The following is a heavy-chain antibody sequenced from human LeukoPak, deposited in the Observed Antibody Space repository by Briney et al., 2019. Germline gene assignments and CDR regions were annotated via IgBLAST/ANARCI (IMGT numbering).Heavy chain of an antibody. D-gene: IGHD2-15*01. J-gene: IGHJ4*02. CDR2: ISSSSSYI. Sequence: PGGSLRLSCAASGFTFSSYSMNWVRQAPGKGLEWVSSISSSSSYIYYADSVKGRFTISRDNAKNSLDLQMNSLRAEDTAVYYCASGYCSGGSCYSRHFFDYWGQGTLVTVSS. V-gene: IGHV3-21*01. CDR3: ASGYCSGGSCYSRHFFDY. CDR1: GFTFSSYS.